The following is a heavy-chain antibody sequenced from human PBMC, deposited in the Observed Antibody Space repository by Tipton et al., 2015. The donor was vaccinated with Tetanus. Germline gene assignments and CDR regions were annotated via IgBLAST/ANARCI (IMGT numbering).Heavy chain of an antibody. J-gene: IGHJ4*02. CDR2: ISGSGGST. CDR3: AKDSPYSRYYDSSGSFFDY. Sequence: SLRLSCAASGFTFSSYAMSWVRQAPGKGLEWVSAISGSGGSTYYADSVKGRFTISRDNSKNMLYLQMNSLRSEDTALYYCAKDSPYSRYYDSSGSFFDYWGQGTLVTVSS. V-gene: IGHV3-23*01. CDR1: GFTFSSYA. D-gene: IGHD3-22*01.